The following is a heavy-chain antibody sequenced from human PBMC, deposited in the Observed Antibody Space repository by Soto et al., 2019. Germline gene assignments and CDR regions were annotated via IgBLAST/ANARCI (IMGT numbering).Heavy chain of an antibody. V-gene: IGHV3-30*18. J-gene: IGHJ3*02. CDR3: AKSWLRTLVDAFDI. CDR1: GFTFSSYG. Sequence: GGSLRLSCAASGFTFSSYGMHWVRQAPGKGLEWVAVISYDGSNKYYADSVKGRFTISRDNSKNTLYLQMNSLRAEDTAVYYCAKSWLRTLVDAFDIWGQGTMVTVSS. CDR2: ISYDGSNK. D-gene: IGHD5-12*01.